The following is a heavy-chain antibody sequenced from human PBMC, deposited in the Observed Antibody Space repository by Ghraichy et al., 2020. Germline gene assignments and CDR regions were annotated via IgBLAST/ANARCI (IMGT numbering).Heavy chain of an antibody. CDR1: EFTFSNYV. CDR2: ITDNGGTT. CDR3: ARRAAKWGDFDY. J-gene: IGHJ4*02. V-gene: IGHV3-23*01. Sequence: GGSLRLSCTASEFTFSNYVMNWVRQAPGKGLEWVSSITDNGGTTYYADSVEGRFTISRDNSRNTLYLQMNSLRVEDTAVYYCARRAAKWGDFDYWGQGTLVTVSS. D-gene: IGHD7-27*01.